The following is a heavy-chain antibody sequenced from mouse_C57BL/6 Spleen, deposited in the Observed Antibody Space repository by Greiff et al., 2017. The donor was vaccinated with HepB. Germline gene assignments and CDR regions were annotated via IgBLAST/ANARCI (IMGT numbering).Heavy chain of an antibody. V-gene: IGHV1-62-2*01. CDR1: GYTFTEYT. CDR2: FYPGSGSI. J-gene: IGHJ1*03. CDR3: ARLHYGSSYGYFDV. Sequence: VHLVESGAELVKPGASVKLSCKASGYTFTEYTIHWVKQRSGQGLEWIGWFYPGSGSIKYNEKFKDKATLTADKSSSTVYMELSRLTSEDSAVYFCARLHYGSSYGYFDVWGTGTTVTVSS. D-gene: IGHD1-1*01.